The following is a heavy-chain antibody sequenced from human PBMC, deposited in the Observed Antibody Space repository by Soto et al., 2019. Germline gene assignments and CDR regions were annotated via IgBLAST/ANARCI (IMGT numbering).Heavy chain of an antibody. V-gene: IGHV1-69*10. Sequence: ASVKVSCKASGGTFSSYAISWVRQAPGQGLEWMGGIIPILGIANYAQKFQGRVTITADKSTSTAYMELSSLRSEDTAVYYGARGRSEPYYYDSSGYLFDYWGQGTLVTVSS. CDR2: IIPILGIA. CDR1: GGTFSSYA. D-gene: IGHD3-22*01. J-gene: IGHJ4*02. CDR3: ARGRSEPYYYDSSGYLFDY.